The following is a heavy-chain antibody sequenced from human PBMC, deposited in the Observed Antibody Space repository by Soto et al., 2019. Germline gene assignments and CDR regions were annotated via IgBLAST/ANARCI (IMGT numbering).Heavy chain of an antibody. J-gene: IGHJ6*02. Sequence: PGGSLRLSCAASGFTFSSYWMHWVRQAPGKGLVWVSRIDNAGSSVRYADSVKGRFTISRDNAKNTLYLQMNSLRAEDTAVYYCIRVGGSVRGMDVWGQGTKVTVSS. V-gene: IGHV3-74*01. CDR2: IDNAGSSV. CDR3: IRVGGSVRGMDV. CDR1: GFTFSSYW. D-gene: IGHD4-4*01.